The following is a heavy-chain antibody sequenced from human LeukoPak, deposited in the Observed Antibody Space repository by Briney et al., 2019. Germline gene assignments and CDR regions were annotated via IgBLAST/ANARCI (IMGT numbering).Heavy chain of an antibody. V-gene: IGHV3-21*01. D-gene: IGHD6-19*01. CDR1: GFTFSSYS. Sequence: GGSLRLSCAASGFTFSSYSMNWVRQAPGRGLEWVSSISSSSSYIYYADSVKGRFTISRDNAKNSLYLQMNSLRAEDTAVYYCARSIAVAGPAPYWGQGTLVTVSS. CDR2: ISSSSSYI. J-gene: IGHJ4*02. CDR3: ARSIAVAGPAPY.